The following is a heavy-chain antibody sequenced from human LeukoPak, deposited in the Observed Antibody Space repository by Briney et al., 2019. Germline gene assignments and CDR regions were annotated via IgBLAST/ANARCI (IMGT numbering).Heavy chain of an antibody. J-gene: IGHJ4*02. CDR1: GYTFTSYA. D-gene: IGHD3-10*01. V-gene: IGHV1-3*01. CDR2: INAGNGNT. CDR3: AKDPAGTFGSGNYYLFD. Sequence: GASVKVSCKASGYTFTSYALHWVRQAPGQRLEWMGWINAGNGNTKYSQKFQGRVTITRDTSAITAYMELGSLRSEDTAVYFCAKDPAGTFGSGNYYLFDWGQGTLVTVSS.